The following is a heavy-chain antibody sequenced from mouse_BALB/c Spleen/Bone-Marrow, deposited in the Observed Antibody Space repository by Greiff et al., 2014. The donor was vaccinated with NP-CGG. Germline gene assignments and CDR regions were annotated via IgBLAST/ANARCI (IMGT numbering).Heavy chain of an antibody. D-gene: IGHD1-1*01. J-gene: IGHJ3*01. CDR1: GFNIKDTY. CDR2: IDPANGNT. V-gene: IGHV14-3*02. Sequence: EVQGVESGAELVKPGASVKLSCTASGFNIKDTYMHWVKQRPEQGLEWIGRIDPANGNTKYDPKFQGKATITADTSSNTAYPQLSSLTSEDTAVYYCAPYYYGSSQFAYWGQGTLVTVSA. CDR3: APYYYGSSQFAY.